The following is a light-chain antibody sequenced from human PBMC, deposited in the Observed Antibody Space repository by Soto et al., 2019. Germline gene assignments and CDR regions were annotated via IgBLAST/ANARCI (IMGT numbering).Light chain of an antibody. CDR1: QHISNY. CDR3: QQYDNLLPMYT. J-gene: IGKJ2*01. Sequence: DIQMTQSPSSLSASVGDRVTITSQASQHISNYLNWYQQKPGKAPKLLIYDASNLKTGFTSRFSGSGSGTDFNFTISSLQPEDIATYYCQQYDNLLPMYTFGQGTKLEIK. CDR2: DAS. V-gene: IGKV1-33*01.